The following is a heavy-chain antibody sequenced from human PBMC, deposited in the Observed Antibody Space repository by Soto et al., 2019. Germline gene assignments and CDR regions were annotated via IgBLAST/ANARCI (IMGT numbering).Heavy chain of an antibody. CDR1: GGTFSSYA. V-gene: IGHV1-69*13. CDR3: ARAGYDFWSGYSPARGYYGMDV. Sequence: AASVKVSCKASGGTFSSYAISWVRQAPGQGLEWMGGIIPIFGTANYAQKFQGRVTITADESTSTAYMELSSLRSEDTAVYYCARAGYDFWSGYSPARGYYGMDVWGQGTTVTVSS. D-gene: IGHD3-3*01. J-gene: IGHJ6*02. CDR2: IIPIFGTA.